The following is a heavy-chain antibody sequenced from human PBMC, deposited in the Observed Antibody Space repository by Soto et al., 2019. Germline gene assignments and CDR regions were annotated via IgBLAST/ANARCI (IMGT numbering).Heavy chain of an antibody. Sequence: QVQLVESGGGVVQPGRSLRLSCAASGFTFSSYGMHWVRQAPGKGLEWVAVIWYDGSNKYYADSVKGRFTISRDNSKNTLCLQMNSLRAEDTAVYYCAREVTVFGVIISTPMEVWGQGTTVTVSS. D-gene: IGHD3-3*01. V-gene: IGHV3-33*01. CDR1: GFTFSSYG. CDR2: IWYDGSNK. CDR3: AREVTVFGVIISTPMEV. J-gene: IGHJ6*02.